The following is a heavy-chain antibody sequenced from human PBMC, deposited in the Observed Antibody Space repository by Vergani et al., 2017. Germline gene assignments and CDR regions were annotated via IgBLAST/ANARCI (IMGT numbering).Heavy chain of an antibody. CDR1: GFSLSTSGVG. J-gene: IGHJ4*02. V-gene: IGHV2-5*01. D-gene: IGHD3-10*01. CDR2: IYWNDDK. CDR3: AHSVYXGSGSRSFFPYFDY. Sequence: QITLKESGPTLVKPTQTLTLTCTFSGFSLSTSGVGVGWIRQPPGKALEWLALIYWNDDKRYSPSLKSRLTITKDTSKNQVVLTMTNMDPVDTATYYCAHSVYXGSGSRSFFPYFDYWGQGTLVTVSS.